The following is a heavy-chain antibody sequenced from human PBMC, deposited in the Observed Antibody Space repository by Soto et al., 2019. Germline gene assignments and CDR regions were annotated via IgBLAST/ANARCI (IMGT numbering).Heavy chain of an antibody. CDR3: AKDRSSSPPIY. CDR2: ISGSGGST. CDR1: GFTFSSYA. J-gene: IGHJ4*02. Sequence: GGSLRLSCAASGFTFSSYAMSWVRQAPGKGLELVSAISGSGGSTYYADSVKGRFTISRDNSKNTLYLQMNSLRAEDTSVYYCAKDRSSSPPIYWGQGTLVTVSS. D-gene: IGHD6-6*01. V-gene: IGHV3-23*01.